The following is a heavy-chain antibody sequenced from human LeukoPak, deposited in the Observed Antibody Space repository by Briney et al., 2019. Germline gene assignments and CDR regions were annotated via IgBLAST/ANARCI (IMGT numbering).Heavy chain of an antibody. J-gene: IGHJ4*02. CDR2: INHSGSN. D-gene: IGHD3-10*01. V-gene: IGHV4-34*01. CDR3: ARGQGGSGSYYKR. Sequence: SETLSLTCAVYGGSFSSYYWSWLRQPPGKGLEWIGEINHSGSNNHNPSLKSRVTISVDTSKNQFSLKLSSVTAADTAVYYCARGQGGSGSYYKRWGQGTLVTVSS. CDR1: GGSFSSYY.